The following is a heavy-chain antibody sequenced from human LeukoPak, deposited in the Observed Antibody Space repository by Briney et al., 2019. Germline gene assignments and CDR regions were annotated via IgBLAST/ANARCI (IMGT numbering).Heavy chain of an antibody. CDR2: IIPIFGTA. CDR1: GGTFSSYA. J-gene: IGHJ4*02. V-gene: IGHV1-69*13. Sequence: SVTVSCKASGGTFSSYAISWVRQAPGQGLEWMGGIIPIFGTANYAQKFQGRVTITADESTSTAYMELSSLRSEDTAVYYCAREGGYGGNSPAYYFDYWGQGTLVTVSS. CDR3: AREGGYGGNSPAYYFDY. D-gene: IGHD4-23*01.